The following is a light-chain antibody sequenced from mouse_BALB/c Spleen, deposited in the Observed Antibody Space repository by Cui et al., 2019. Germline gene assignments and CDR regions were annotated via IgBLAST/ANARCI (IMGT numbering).Light chain of an antibody. V-gene: IGKV14-111*01. J-gene: IGKJ1*01. CDR3: LQYDEFPWT. CDR1: QDINSY. CDR2: RAN. Sequence: DNKMTQSPSSMYASLGERVTITCKASQDINSYLSWFQQKPGKSPKTLIYRANRLVDGVPSRFSGSGSGQDYSLTISSLEYENMGIYYCLQYDEFPWTFGGGTKLEIK.